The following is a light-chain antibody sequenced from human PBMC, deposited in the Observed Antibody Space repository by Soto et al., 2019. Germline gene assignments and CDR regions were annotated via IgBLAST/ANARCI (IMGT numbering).Light chain of an antibody. CDR3: QQYLNWPWT. Sequence: EIVMTQSPPTLSVSPGEGVTLSCKASQSISNYLAWYQHKPGQAPRLLINGASIRATGFPARFSGSGSGEDFTLTISSVQSEDFAVYYCQQYLNWPWTFDQGTKVEIK. CDR1: QSISNY. J-gene: IGKJ1*01. V-gene: IGKV3-15*01. CDR2: GAS.